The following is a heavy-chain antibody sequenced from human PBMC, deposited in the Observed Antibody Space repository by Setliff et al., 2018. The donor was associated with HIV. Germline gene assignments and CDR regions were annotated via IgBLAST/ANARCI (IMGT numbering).Heavy chain of an antibody. Sequence: GESLKISCKGSGYVFTDYWIAWVRQMPGKGLEWMGIIYPDDSDTTYSPSFQGQVTLSVDKSISTAYLQWSSLKASDTAMYYCARQGDYHILTGYYSGPHDAFDIWGQGTMVTVSS. CDR2: IYPDDSDT. D-gene: IGHD3-9*01. CDR1: GYVFTDYW. CDR3: ARQGDYHILTGYYSGPHDAFDI. J-gene: IGHJ3*02. V-gene: IGHV5-51*01.